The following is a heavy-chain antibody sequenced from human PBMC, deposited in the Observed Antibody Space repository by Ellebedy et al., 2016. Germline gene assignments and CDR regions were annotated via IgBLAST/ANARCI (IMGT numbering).Heavy chain of an antibody. Sequence: GESLKISCAASGFTFSSYAMSWVRQAPGKRLEWVAVISSDGGIQDFVHSVRGRFAISRDNSKNTLYLQMNSLRAEDMAVYYCARDLRGPSYSSSWTFDPWGQGTLVTVSS. J-gene: IGHJ5*02. D-gene: IGHD6-13*01. CDR1: GFTFSSYA. CDR3: ARDLRGPSYSSSWTFDP. V-gene: IGHV3-30*03. CDR2: ISSDGGIQ.